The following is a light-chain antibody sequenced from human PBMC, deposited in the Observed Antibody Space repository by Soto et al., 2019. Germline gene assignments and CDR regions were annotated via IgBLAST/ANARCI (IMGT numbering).Light chain of an antibody. J-gene: IGKJ5*01. CDR1: QSVGSW. CDR3: QQLFDSPIT. V-gene: IGKV1-5*03. Sequence: DIQMTQSPSPLSASVGGRVTITCLASQSVGSWLAWYQQKPGKAPKLLIYKASRLESGVPSRFSGSESGTEFTLTISNLQPDDFATYYCQQLFDSPITFGQGTRLEIK. CDR2: KAS.